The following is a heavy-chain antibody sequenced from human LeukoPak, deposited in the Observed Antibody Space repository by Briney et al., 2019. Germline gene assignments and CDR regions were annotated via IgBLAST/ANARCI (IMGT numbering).Heavy chain of an antibody. Sequence: SETLSLTCTVSGDSINTYYWNWIRQPPGKGLEWIGYISYSGSTNYNPSLTSRVTMSVDTSKNQFSLKPSSVTAADTAVFYCAGLGRSGTFDIWGQGTMVTVSS. D-gene: IGHD1-26*01. CDR3: AGLGRSGTFDI. CDR1: GDSINTYY. CDR2: ISYSGST. V-gene: IGHV4-59*01. J-gene: IGHJ3*02.